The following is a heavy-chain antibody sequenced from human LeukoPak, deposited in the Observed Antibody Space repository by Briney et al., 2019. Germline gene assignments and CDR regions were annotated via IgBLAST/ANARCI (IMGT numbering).Heavy chain of an antibody. CDR3: RGGGMATSFDY. V-gene: IGHV4-34*03. J-gene: IGHJ4*02. D-gene: IGHD5-12*01. Sequence: SETLSLTCAVYGGSLNIYYWSWIRQPPGKGLEWIGSIYHSGSTYYNPSLKSRVTISVDTSKNQFSLKLSSVTAADTAVYYCRGGGMATSFDYWGQGTLVTVSS. CDR2: IYHSGST. CDR1: GGSLNIYY.